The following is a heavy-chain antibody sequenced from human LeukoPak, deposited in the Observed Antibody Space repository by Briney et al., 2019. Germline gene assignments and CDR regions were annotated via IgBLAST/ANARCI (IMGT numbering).Heavy chain of an antibody. CDR1: GFTFASYA. D-gene: IGHD5-12*01. CDR3: AKGGYDYVEVGYFDY. CDR2: IIGSVAST. J-gene: IGHJ4*02. V-gene: IGHV3-23*01. Sequence: GGSLRLSCAASGFTFASYAMSWVRQTPGKGLEWVSVIIGSVASTYYADSVKGRFTISRDNSKNTPYLQVNSLRADDTAVYYCAKGGYDYVEVGYFDYWGQGTLVTVSS.